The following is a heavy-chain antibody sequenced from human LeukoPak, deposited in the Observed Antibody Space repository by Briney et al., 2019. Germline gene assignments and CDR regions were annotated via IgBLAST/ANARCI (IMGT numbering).Heavy chain of an antibody. CDR2: IYYSGST. CDR3: ARGKVPAARVDY. D-gene: IGHD2-2*01. Sequence: PSETLSLTCTVSGGSISSYYWSWIRQPPGKGLEWIGYIYYSGSTNYNPSLKSRVTISVDTSKNQFSLKLSSVTAADTAVYYCARGKVPAARVDYWGQGTLVTVSS. V-gene: IGHV4-59*01. CDR1: GGSISSYY. J-gene: IGHJ4*02.